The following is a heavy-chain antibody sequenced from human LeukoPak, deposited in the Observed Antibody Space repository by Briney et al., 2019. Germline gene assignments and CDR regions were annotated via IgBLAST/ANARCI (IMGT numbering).Heavy chain of an antibody. D-gene: IGHD7-27*01. J-gene: IGHJ6*03. CDR2: INPSGGST. CDR3: AKDRGRLGISEYYYMDV. V-gene: IGHV1-46*01. Sequence: ASVKVSCKASGYTFTSYYMHWVRQAPGQGLEWMGIINPSGGSTSYAQKFQGRVTMTRDTSTSTVYMELSSLRAEDTAVYYCAKDRGRLGISEYYYMDVWGKGTTVTVSS. CDR1: GYTFTSYY.